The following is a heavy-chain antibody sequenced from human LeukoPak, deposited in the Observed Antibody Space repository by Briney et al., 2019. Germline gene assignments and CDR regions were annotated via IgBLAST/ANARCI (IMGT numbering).Heavy chain of an antibody. J-gene: IGHJ4*02. Sequence: PSQTLSLTCSVSGGSIDSGIYSWSWIRQPPGKGLEWIGYIFHTGSTSHNPSLKSRVTISVDRSKNQFSLKLSSVTAADTAMYYCVRDGDYYDSGGYGNIRGQGTLVTVSS. D-gene: IGHD3-22*01. CDR2: IFHTGST. CDR3: VRDGDYYDSGGYGNI. CDR1: GGSIDSGIYS. V-gene: IGHV4-30-2*01.